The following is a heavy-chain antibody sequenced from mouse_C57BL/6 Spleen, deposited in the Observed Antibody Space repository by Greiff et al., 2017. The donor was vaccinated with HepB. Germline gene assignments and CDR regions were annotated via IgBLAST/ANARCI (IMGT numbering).Heavy chain of an antibody. Sequence: DVMLVESGGGLVKPGGSLKLSCAASGFTFSSYTMSWVRQTPEKRLEWVATISGGGGNTYYPDSVKGRFTISRDNAKNTLYLQMSSLRSEDTALYYCARAVHGYYSPFDYWGQGTTLTVSS. J-gene: IGHJ2*01. V-gene: IGHV5-9*01. CDR3: ARAVHGYYSPFDY. CDR2: ISGGGGNT. CDR1: GFTFSSYT. D-gene: IGHD2-3*01.